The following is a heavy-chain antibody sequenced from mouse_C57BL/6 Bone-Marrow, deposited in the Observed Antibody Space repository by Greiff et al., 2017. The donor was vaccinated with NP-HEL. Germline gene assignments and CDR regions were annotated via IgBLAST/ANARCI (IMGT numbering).Heavy chain of an antibody. J-gene: IGHJ2*01. CDR1: GYSITSGYY. CDR3: ARVKRWFPDY. CDR2: MSYDGSN. Sequence: EVQLMESGPGLVKPSQSLSLTCSVTGYSITSGYYWNWIRQFPGNKLEWMGYMSYDGSNNYNPSLKNRISITRDTSKNQFFLKLNSVTTEDTATYYCARVKRWFPDYWGQGTTLTVSS. V-gene: IGHV3-6*01. D-gene: IGHD1-3*01.